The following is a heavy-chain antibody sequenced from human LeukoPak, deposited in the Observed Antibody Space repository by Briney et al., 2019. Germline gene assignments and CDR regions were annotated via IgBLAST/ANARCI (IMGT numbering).Heavy chain of an antibody. D-gene: IGHD6-13*01. CDR2: IKQAGSEK. Sequence: GGSLRLSCAVSGFTFSSYWMSWVRQAPGKGLEWVANIKQAGSEKNCVDSVKGRLTISRDNAKNSLFLQMNSLRAEDTAVYYCAREVAGTFDIWGQGTMVTVSS. V-gene: IGHV3-7*01. CDR1: GFTFSSYW. CDR3: AREVAGTFDI. J-gene: IGHJ3*02.